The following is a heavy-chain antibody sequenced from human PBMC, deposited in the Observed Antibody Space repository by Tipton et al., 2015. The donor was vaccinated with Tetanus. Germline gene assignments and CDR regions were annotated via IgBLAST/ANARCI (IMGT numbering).Heavy chain of an antibody. CDR2: NYFKGGT. CDR3: TRDQGGGRVVRLNWFGP. J-gene: IGHJ5*02. Sequence: LRLSCNVSGASISNSPYFWSWLRQHPVRGLEWLGYNYFKGGTNYNPSFQNRLSISVDTSRNQFARKMSSGTAAGKAFYYCTRDQGGGRVVRLNWFGPWGPGTLVTVSS. V-gene: IGHV4-31*03. D-gene: IGHD6-6*01. CDR1: GASISNSPYF.